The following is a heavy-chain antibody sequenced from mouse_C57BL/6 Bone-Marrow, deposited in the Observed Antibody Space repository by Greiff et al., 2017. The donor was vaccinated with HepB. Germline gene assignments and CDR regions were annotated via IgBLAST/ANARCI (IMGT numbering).Heavy chain of an antibody. CDR3: AREGTLYYGNLRYFDY. CDR2: IDPSDSYT. J-gene: IGHJ2*01. Sequence: QVQLQQPGAELVRPGPSVKLSCKASGYTFTSYWMHWVKQRPGQGLEWIGVIDPSDSYTNYNQKFKGKATLTVDISSSTAYMQLSSLTSEDSAVYYCAREGTLYYGNLRYFDYWGQGTTLTVSS. D-gene: IGHD2-1*01. CDR1: GYTFTSYW. V-gene: IGHV1-59*01.